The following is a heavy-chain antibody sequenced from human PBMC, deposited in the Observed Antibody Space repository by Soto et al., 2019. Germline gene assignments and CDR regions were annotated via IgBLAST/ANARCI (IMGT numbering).Heavy chain of an antibody. CDR1: GVTFSDYG. CDR2: ISHEGSVQ. Sequence: GGPLTLSCAASGVTFSDYGIGWIRQTPGKGLEWVAVISHEGSVQYYADSVKGRFTVSRDNSKNILYLQMNSLRPEDTAMYYCAKEGSPKVSRWDDYWGQGTLVTVSS. D-gene: IGHD1-26*01. CDR3: AKEGSPKVSRWDDY. V-gene: IGHV3-30*18. J-gene: IGHJ4*02.